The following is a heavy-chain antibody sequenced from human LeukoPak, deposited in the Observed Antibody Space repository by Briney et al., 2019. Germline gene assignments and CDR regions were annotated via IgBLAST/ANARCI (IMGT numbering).Heavy chain of an antibody. Sequence: GGSLRLSCAASGFTFSSYAMSWVRQAPGKGLDWVSAISAGSSTYYADSVKGRFTISRDNSKNTLYLQMNSLRAEDTAVYYCAKGGSTSPNGINDYWGQGTLVTVSS. J-gene: IGHJ4*02. V-gene: IGHV3-23*01. CDR3: AKGGSTSPNGINDY. D-gene: IGHD2-2*01. CDR2: ISAGSST. CDR1: GFTFSSYA.